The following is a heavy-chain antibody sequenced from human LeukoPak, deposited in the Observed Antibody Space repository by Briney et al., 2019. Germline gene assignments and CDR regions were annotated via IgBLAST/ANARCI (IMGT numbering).Heavy chain of an antibody. CDR1: GFIFRSFG. D-gene: IGHD3-22*01. CDR2: IWYDGGNE. Sequence: PGGSLRLSCAAPGFIFRSFGMHWVRQAPGKGLEWVAHIWYDGGNEYYADSVKGRFTVSRDNSKNTLSLQINSLKDEDTAVYYCVKEADFYDGSGLTWGQGTMVTVSS. J-gene: IGHJ3*01. CDR3: VKEADFYDGSGLT. V-gene: IGHV3-33*06.